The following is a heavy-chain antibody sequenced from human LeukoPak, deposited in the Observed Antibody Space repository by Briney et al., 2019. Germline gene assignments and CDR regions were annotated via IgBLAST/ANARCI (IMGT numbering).Heavy chain of an antibody. CDR3: ASYADYDILTGPSGSY. J-gene: IGHJ4*02. V-gene: IGHV4-34*01. D-gene: IGHD3-9*01. CDR1: GGSFSGYY. Sequence: AETLSLTCAVYGGSFSGYYWSWIRQPPGKGLEWIGEINHSGSTNYNPSLKSRVTISVDTSKNQFSLKLSSVTAADTAVYYCASYADYDILTGPSGSYWGQGTLVTVSS. CDR2: INHSGST.